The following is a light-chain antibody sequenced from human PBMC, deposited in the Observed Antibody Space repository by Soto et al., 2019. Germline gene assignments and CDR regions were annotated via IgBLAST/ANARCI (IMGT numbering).Light chain of an antibody. CDR1: SSDVGGYNY. CDR3: TSYRSSTTPTYV. V-gene: IGLV2-14*01. CDR2: EVS. J-gene: IGLJ1*01. Sequence: ALTQPASVSGSPGQSITISCTGTSSDVGGYNYVSWYQQHPGKAPKLMIYEVSSRPSGVSNRFSGSKSGNTASLTISGLQAEDEADYYCTSYRSSTTPTYVFGIGTKVTVL.